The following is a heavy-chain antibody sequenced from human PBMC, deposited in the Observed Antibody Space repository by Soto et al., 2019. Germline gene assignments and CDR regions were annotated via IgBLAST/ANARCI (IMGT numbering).Heavy chain of an antibody. D-gene: IGHD6-19*01. CDR3: ARTSGHFAS. CDR1: GGSVSSNSAA. J-gene: IGHJ4*02. V-gene: IGHV6-1*01. CDR2: TYYRSKWYN. Sequence: PSETLSLTCAISGGSVSSNSAAWNWIRRSPSRGLEWLGRTYYRSKWYNEYAVSVKSRIAINPDASKNQFSLQLNSVTPEDTAVYYCARTSGHFASWGQGPLVTISS.